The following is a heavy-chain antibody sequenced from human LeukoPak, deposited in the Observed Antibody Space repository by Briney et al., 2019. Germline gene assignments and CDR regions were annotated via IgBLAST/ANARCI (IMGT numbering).Heavy chain of an antibody. D-gene: IGHD6-19*01. Sequence: PGGSLRLSCAASGFTFSSYWMSWVRQAPGKGLEWVANIKQDGSEKYYVDSVKGRFTISRDNAKNSLYLQMNSLRAEDTAVYYCARDRGIAVAGPQGDYWGQGTLVTVSS. J-gene: IGHJ4*02. V-gene: IGHV3-7*01. CDR1: GFTFSSYW. CDR2: IKQDGSEK. CDR3: ARDRGIAVAGPQGDY.